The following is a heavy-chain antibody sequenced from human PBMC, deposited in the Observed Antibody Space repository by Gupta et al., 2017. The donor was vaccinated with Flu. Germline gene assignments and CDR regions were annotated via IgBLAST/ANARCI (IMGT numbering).Heavy chain of an antibody. Sequence: QLQLQASGPGLVKPSETLSLTCTVSGGSISSSSYYWGWIRQPPGKGLEWIGSIYYSGSTYDNPSLKSRVTIAVDTAKNQFSLKLRSVTAADTAVYYGASSLLQGGMDVGGQGTTVTVSS. CDR1: GGSISSSSYY. D-gene: IGHD4-11*01. J-gene: IGHJ6*02. V-gene: IGHV4-39*01. CDR3: ASSLLQGGMDV. CDR2: IYYSGST.